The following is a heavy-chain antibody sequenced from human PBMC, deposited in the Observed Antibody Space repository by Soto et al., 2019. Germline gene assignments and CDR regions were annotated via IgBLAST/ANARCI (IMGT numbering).Heavy chain of an antibody. CDR1: GFSFSSYA. V-gene: IGHV3-23*01. CDR3: AKRDHLAPDYMDV. J-gene: IGHJ6*03. CDR2: ISGCGGST. Sequence: GGSLRLSCAASGFSFSSYAMSWVRQAPGKGLEWVSAISGCGGSTYYADSVKGRFTISRDNSKNTLYLQMNSLRAEDTAVYYCAKRDHLAPDYMDVWGKGTTVTVSS.